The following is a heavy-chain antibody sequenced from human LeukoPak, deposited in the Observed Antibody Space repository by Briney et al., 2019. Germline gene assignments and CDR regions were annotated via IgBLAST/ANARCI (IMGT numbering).Heavy chain of an antibody. Sequence: GGSLRLSCAASGFTVSGNYMSWVRQAPGRGLEWVSVIYSGGSTYYADSVKGRFTISRHNSKNTLYLQMNSLRAEDTAVYYCARDGGGLNDAFDIWGQGTMVTVSS. J-gene: IGHJ3*02. D-gene: IGHD3-10*01. CDR3: ARDGGGLNDAFDI. V-gene: IGHV3-53*04. CDR1: GFTVSGNY. CDR2: IYSGGST.